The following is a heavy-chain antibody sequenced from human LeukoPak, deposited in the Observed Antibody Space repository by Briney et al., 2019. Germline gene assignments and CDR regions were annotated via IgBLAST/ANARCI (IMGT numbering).Heavy chain of an antibody. CDR3: ARAKDCSSTSCFYYYYYMDV. CDR1: GFTFSDYY. J-gene: IGHJ6*03. D-gene: IGHD2-2*01. CDR2: ISSSGSTI. Sequence: GGSLRLSCAASGFTFSDYYMSWIRQAPGKGLEWVSYISSSGSTIYYADSVKGRFTISRDNAKNSLYLQMNSLRAEDTAVYYCARAKDCSSTSCFYYYYYMDVWGKGTTVTVSS. V-gene: IGHV3-11*01.